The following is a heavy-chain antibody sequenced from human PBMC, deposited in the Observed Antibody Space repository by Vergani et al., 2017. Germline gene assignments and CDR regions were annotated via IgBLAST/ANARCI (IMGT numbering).Heavy chain of an antibody. CDR2: IYSGGST. Sequence: EVQLVESGGGLVQPGGSLRISCAASGFTVSSNYMSWVRQAPGKGLEWVSVIYSGGSTYYADSVKGRFTISRDNSKNTLYLQMNSLRAEDTAVYYYASGSYYYYYGMDVWGQGTTVTVSS. D-gene: IGHD1-26*01. CDR3: ASGSYYYYYGMDV. J-gene: IGHJ6*02. V-gene: IGHV3-53*01. CDR1: GFTVSSNY.